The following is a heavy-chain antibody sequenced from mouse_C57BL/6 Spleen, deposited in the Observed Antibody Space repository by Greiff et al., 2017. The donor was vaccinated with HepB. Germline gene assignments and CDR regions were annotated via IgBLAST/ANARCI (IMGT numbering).Heavy chain of an antibody. CDR2: ISDGGSYT. J-gene: IGHJ3*01. D-gene: IGHD1-1*01. V-gene: IGHV5-4*01. Sequence: EVKVVESGGGLVKPGGSLKLSCAASGFTFSSYAMSWVRQTPEKRLEWVATISDGGSYTYYPDNVKGRFTISRDNAKNNLYLQMSHLKSEDTAMYYCARDHSSYGFAYWGQGTLVTVSA. CDR1: GFTFSSYA. CDR3: ARDHSSYGFAY.